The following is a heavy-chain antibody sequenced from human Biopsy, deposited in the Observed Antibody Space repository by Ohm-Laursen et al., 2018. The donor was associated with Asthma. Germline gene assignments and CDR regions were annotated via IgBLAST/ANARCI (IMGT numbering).Heavy chain of an antibody. CDR1: GLSSSAYY. D-gene: IGHD3-3*01. Sequence: GSLSLTCSMYGLSSSAYYWTWIRQTPGKGLEWIGESDHRGNTNTNATLKSRVTISKAKSANEFSLKMKSVTAADTAIYYCARGPEWSGLDIWGQGTTVTVSS. CDR3: ARGPEWSGLDI. J-gene: IGHJ6*02. CDR2: SDHRGNT. V-gene: IGHV4-34*01.